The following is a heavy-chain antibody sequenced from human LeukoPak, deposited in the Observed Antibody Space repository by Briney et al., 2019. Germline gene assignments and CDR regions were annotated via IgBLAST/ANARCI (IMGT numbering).Heavy chain of an antibody. D-gene: IGHD2-2*01. CDR2: TSANNRNT. CDR1: GYTFLSHG. V-gene: IGHV1-18*01. Sequence: GASVKVSCKASGYTFLSHGFSWVRQAPGQGLEWMGWTSANNRNTNYAQRLQGRVTMTTDTSTNTAYMELRTLRSDGTAVYYCARSQAVVSSSLYYYYMDVWGKGTTIIVSS. CDR3: ARSQAVVSSSLYYYYMDV. J-gene: IGHJ6*03.